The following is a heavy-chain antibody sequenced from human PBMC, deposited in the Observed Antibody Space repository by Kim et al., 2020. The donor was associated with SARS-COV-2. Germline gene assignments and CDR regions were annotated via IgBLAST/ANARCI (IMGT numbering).Heavy chain of an antibody. J-gene: IGHJ4*01. Sequence: GGSLRLSCAASGFTFSSYAMHWVRQAPGKGLEWVAVISYDGSNKYYADSVKGRFTISRDNSKNTLYLQMNSLRAEDTAVYYCAARIAAAGLWGQGTLVTV. V-gene: IGHV3-30*04. D-gene: IGHD6-13*01. CDR3: AARIAAAGL. CDR1: GFTFSSYA. CDR2: ISYDGSNK.